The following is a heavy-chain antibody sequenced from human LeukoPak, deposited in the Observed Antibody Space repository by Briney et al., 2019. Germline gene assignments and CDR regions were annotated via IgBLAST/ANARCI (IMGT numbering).Heavy chain of an antibody. CDR1: GGSISSYY. Sequence: TSETLSLTCTVSGGSISSYYWDWIRQPPGKGLEWIGSIYYSGSTYYNPSLKSRVTISVDTSKNQFSLKLSSVTAADTAVYYCATNPRLRYFDLYYFDYWGQGTLVTVSS. V-gene: IGHV4-39*01. J-gene: IGHJ4*02. CDR3: ATNPRLRYFDLYYFDY. CDR2: IYYSGST. D-gene: IGHD3-9*01.